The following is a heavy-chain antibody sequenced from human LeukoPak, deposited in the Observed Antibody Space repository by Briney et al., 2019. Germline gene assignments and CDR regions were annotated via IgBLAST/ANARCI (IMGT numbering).Heavy chain of an antibody. CDR1: GFTFSNYW. CDR3: VKAGGKSFSTTYDY. V-gene: IGHV3-74*01. Sequence: PGGSLRLSCAASGFTFSNYWMHWVRQAPGKGLVWVSVISSDGTTTAYADSVKGRFTISRDNAKNTLYLQMNSLRAEDTAIYYCVKAGGKSFSTTYDYWGQGTLVTVSS. J-gene: IGHJ4*02. D-gene: IGHD2-15*01. CDR2: ISSDGTTT.